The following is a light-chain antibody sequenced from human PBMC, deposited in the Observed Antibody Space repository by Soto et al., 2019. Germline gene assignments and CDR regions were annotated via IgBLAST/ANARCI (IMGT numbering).Light chain of an antibody. Sequence: DIRMTQSPSTLSGSLGDRVTTTCGASQTISSWLACYQQKKGKAPKLLIYKASTLKSGVPSRFGGSGCGTEFNLTISNLQPEDFAVYYCQQTYSSPRTFGQGTKVDIK. CDR3: QQTYSSPRT. J-gene: IGKJ1*01. CDR1: QTISSW. CDR2: KAS. V-gene: IGKV1-5*03.